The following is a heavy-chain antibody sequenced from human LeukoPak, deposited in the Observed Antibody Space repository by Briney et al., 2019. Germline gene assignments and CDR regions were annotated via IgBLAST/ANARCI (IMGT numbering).Heavy chain of an antibody. D-gene: IGHD3-22*01. CDR1: GFIFITYW. V-gene: IGHV3-74*01. CDR3: GSLTVVAKDH. CDR2: INSDGSST. J-gene: IGHJ4*02. Sequence: PGGSLILFCAASGFIFITYWMHWVGQAPGKGLVGVAQINSDGSSTSYADSVKGRFTISRDNAKNTLYLQMINLRAEDTAVYYCGSLTVVAKDHWGQGTLVTVSS.